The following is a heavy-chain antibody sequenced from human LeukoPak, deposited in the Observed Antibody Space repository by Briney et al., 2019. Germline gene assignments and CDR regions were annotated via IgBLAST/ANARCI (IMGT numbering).Heavy chain of an antibody. CDR2: INHSGST. J-gene: IGHJ4*02. V-gene: IGHV4-34*08. CDR3: AHGGLNY. Sequence: CAASGFTFSSYAMSWIRQPPGKGLEWIGEINHSGSTNYNPSLKSRVTISVDTSKNQFSLKLSSVTAADTAVYYCAHGGLNYWGQGTLVTVSS. CDR1: GFTFSSYA. D-gene: IGHD3-16*01.